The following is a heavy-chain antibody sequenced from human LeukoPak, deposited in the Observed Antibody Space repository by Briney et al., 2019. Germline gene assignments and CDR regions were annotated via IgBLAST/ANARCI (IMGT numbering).Heavy chain of an antibody. D-gene: IGHD3-10*01. V-gene: IGHV4-34*01. CDR1: GGSFSGYY. Sequence: PSETLSLTCAVYGGSFSGYYWSWIRQPPGKGLEWIGEINHSGSTNYNPSLKSRVTISVDTSKNQFSLTLSSVTAADTAVYYCARHFSLSSGSRYYYYYYYMDVWGKGTTVTISS. CDR2: INHSGST. J-gene: IGHJ6*03. CDR3: ARHFSLSSGSRYYYYYYYMDV.